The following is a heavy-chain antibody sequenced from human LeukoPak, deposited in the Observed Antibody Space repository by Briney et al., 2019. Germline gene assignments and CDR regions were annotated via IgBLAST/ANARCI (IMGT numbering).Heavy chain of an antibody. CDR3: AREVYSSGWSSFDY. CDR2: IWYDGSHE. D-gene: IGHD6-19*01. CDR1: GFTFSSYG. J-gene: IGHJ4*02. V-gene: IGHV3-33*01. Sequence: GRSLRLSCAASGFTFSSYGMNWVRQAPGKGLEWVAVIWYDGSHEYYADSVRGRFTISRDNSKNTLYLQMDSLRAEDTAVYYCAREVYSSGWSSFDYWGQGTLVTVSS.